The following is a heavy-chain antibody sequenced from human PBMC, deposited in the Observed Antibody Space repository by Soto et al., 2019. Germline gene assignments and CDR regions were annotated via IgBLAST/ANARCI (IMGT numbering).Heavy chain of an antibody. CDR2: INTYNGNT. CDR1: GYTFTRYG. D-gene: IGHD3-16*01. CDR3: AMVDVYVTPSPQDV. V-gene: IGHV1-18*01. Sequence: QVQLVQSGAEVKNPGASVKVSCKASGYTFTRYGIGWARQAPGQGLEWMGWINTYNGNTNYAQNVQCRVTLTTDTSTSTAYMELRSRISNDTAIYYCAMVDVYVTPSPQDVWGQGTTVIVSS. J-gene: IGHJ6*02.